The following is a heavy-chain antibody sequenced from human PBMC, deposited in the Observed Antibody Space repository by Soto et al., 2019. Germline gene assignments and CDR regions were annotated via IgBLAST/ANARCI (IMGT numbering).Heavy chain of an antibody. CDR3: AADRGAAAGYYYYYMDV. V-gene: IGHV1-46*01. D-gene: IGHD6-13*01. J-gene: IGHJ6*03. CDR2: INPSGGST. CDR1: GYTFTSYY. Sequence: GASVKVSCKASGYTFTSYYMHWVRQAPGQGLEWMGIINPSGGSTSYAQKFQGRVTITRDMSTSTAYMELSSLRSEDTAVYYCAADRGAAAGYYYYYMDVWGKGTTVTVSS.